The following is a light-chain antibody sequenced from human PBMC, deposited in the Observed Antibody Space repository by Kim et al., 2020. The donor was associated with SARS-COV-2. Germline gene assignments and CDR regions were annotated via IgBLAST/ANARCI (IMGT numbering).Light chain of an antibody. CDR1: SSNVVAGYD. Sequence: KATISCTASSSNVVAGYDVHWYHQLPRTAANLLIYGKGNRPPGVPARLSGCKSGTSASLAITALQAEDEADDYCQSYDSGLSEGVFGGGTQLTVL. CDR2: GKG. CDR3: QSYDSGLSEGV. V-gene: IGLV1-40*01. J-gene: IGLJ2*01.